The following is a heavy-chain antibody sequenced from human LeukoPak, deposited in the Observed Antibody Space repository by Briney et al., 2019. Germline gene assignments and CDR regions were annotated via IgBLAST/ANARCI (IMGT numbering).Heavy chain of an antibody. D-gene: IGHD3-3*01. Sequence: SETLSLTCTVSGGSISSGSYYWSWIRQPAGKGLEWIGRIYTSGSTNYNPSLKSRVTMSVDTSKNQFSLKLSSVTAADTAVYYCAREGISIDYWGQGTLVTVSS. CDR3: AREGISIDY. V-gene: IGHV4-61*02. CDR1: GGSISSGSYY. CDR2: IYTSGST. J-gene: IGHJ4*02.